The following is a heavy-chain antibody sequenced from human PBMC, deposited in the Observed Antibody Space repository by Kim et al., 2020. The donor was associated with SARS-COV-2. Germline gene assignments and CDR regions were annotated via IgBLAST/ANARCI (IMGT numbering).Heavy chain of an antibody. V-gene: IGHV3-30*18. CDR3: AKLVEFLWTYNDY. J-gene: IGHJ4*02. D-gene: IGHD1-1*01. CDR1: GFTFSSYG. Sequence: GGSLRLSCAASGFTFSSYGMHWVRQAPGKGLEWVAVISYDGSNKYYADSVKGRFTISRDNSKNTLYLQMNSLRAEDTAVYYCAKLVEFLWTYNDYWGQGTLVTVSS. CDR2: ISYDGSNK.